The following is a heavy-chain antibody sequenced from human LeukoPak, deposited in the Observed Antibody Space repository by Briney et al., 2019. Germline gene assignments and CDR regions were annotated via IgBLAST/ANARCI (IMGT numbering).Heavy chain of an antibody. Sequence: GGSLRLSCAASGFTFSSYWMSWVRQAPGKGLEWVANIKQDGSEKYYVDSVKGRFTISRDNAKNSLYLQMNSLRAEDTAVYYCAKGENDFWSGYYHYYYMDVWGKGTTVTVSS. V-gene: IGHV3-7*01. CDR2: IKQDGSEK. CDR1: GFTFSSYW. CDR3: AKGENDFWSGYYHYYYMDV. J-gene: IGHJ6*03. D-gene: IGHD3-3*01.